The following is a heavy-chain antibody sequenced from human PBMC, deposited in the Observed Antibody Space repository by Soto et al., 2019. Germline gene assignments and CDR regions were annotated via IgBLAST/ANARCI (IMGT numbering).Heavy chain of an antibody. CDR3: ARGRGAVAGSGNYYYYGMDV. V-gene: IGHV4-34*01. CDR2: INHSGST. D-gene: IGHD6-19*01. CDR1: GGSFSCYY. Sequence: SETLSLTCAVYGGSFSCYYWSWIRQPPGKGLEWIGEINHSGSTNYNPSLKSRVTISVDTSKNQFSLKLSSVTAADTAVYYCARGRGAVAGSGNYYYYGMDVWGQGTTVTVSS. J-gene: IGHJ6*02.